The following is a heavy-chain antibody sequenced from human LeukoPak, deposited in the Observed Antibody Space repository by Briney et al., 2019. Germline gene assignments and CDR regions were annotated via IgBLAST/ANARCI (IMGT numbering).Heavy chain of an antibody. D-gene: IGHD2-2*01. CDR3: ARRRVPAAQTPGWFDP. J-gene: IGHJ5*02. Sequence: GESLKISCKGSGYSFTSYWIGWVRQMPGKGLEWMGIIYPGDSDTRYSPSFQGQVTISADKSISTAYLQWSSLKASDTAMYYCARRRVPAAQTPGWFDPWGQGTLVTVSS. CDR1: GYSFTSYW. CDR2: IYPGDSDT. V-gene: IGHV5-51*01.